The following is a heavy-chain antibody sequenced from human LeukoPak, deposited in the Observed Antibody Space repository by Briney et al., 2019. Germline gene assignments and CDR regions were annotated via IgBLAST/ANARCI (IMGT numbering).Heavy chain of an antibody. CDR1: EFVVSTSF. CDR2: IYSGGRS. CDR3: AKDLRALRTANWYFDL. D-gene: IGHD1-14*01. Sequence: GGSLRLSCAASEFVVSTSFMGWVRQAPGKGLEWVSVIYSGGRSYHADSVKGRFSISTDKSKNTLYLQMNSLRAEDTAVYYCAKDLRALRTANWYFDLWGRGTLVTVSS. V-gene: IGHV3-53*01. J-gene: IGHJ2*01.